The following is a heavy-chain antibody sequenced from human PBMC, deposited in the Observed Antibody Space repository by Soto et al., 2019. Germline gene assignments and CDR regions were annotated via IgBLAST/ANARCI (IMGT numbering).Heavy chain of an antibody. Sequence: SETLSLTCSVSGGSVSSTSYYWSWIRQPPGKGLEWIGYIYYSGSTNYNPSLKSRVTLSVDTSKNQFSLKLSSVTAADTAIYYCTRDLQGSGSLYFDYWRQGALVTVSS. J-gene: IGHJ4*02. D-gene: IGHD6-19*01. CDR1: GGSVSSTSYY. CDR2: IYYSGST. V-gene: IGHV4-61*01. CDR3: TRDLQGSGSLYFDY.